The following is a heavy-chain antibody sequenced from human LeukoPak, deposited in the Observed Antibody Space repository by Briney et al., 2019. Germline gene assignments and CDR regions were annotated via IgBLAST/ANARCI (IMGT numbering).Heavy chain of an antibody. D-gene: IGHD6-19*01. V-gene: IGHV3-48*04. CDR3: ARDQGSGWYYFDY. Sequence: PGGSLRLSCAASDFTFSTYWMIWLRQAPGKGLEWVSYISSSGSTICYADSVKGRFTISRDNAKNSLYLQMNSLRAEDTAVYYCARDQGSGWYYFDYWGQGTLVTVSS. CDR2: ISSSGSTI. J-gene: IGHJ4*02. CDR1: DFTFSTYW.